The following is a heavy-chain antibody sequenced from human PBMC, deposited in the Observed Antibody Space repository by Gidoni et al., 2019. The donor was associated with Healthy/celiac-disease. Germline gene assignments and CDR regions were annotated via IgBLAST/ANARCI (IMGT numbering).Heavy chain of an antibody. J-gene: IGHJ4*02. CDR2: ISYDGRNK. D-gene: IGHD2-8*02. Sequence: QVQLLESGGGVVQPGRSLRLSFAASGFTFSTSAMHWVRQAPGKGLEWVAVISYDGRNKYYADSVKGRFTISRDNSKNTLYLKMNSLRAEDTAVYYCARVSAHCTGGVCYPITYYFDYWGQGTLVTVSS. CDR1: GFTFSTSA. CDR3: ARVSAHCTGGVCYPITYYFDY. V-gene: IGHV3-30*04.